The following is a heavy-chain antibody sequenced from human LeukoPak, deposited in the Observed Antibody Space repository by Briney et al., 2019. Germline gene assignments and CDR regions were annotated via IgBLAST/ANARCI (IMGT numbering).Heavy chain of an antibody. Sequence: PGGSLRLSCAAPGFTFSDYGTHWVREAPRKGLGRVAFIWYDKSKIFYGDSVKGRFSISRDNSKNTLYLQMNSLRTEDTAVYYCAKAHLPNAYSGTYYCDYWGQGTLVTVSS. CDR2: IWYDKSKI. D-gene: IGHD1-26*01. CDR3: AKAHLPNAYSGTYYCDY. V-gene: IGHV3-30*02. CDR1: GFTFSDYG. J-gene: IGHJ4*02.